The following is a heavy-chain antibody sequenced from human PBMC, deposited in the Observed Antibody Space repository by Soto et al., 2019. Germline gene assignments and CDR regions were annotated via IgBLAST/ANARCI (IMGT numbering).Heavy chain of an antibody. J-gene: IGHJ1*01. Sequence: APVKVICNSSGYTLTSYGISWVRKAPGQWLELMGWISAYNGNTNYAQKLQGRVTMTTDTSKSTAYMELRSLRSDDTAVYYCARVGSGLWGYRDFQHWGQGPLVTVS. CDR3: ARVGSGLWGYRDFQH. D-gene: IGHD3-22*01. CDR2: ISAYNGNT. V-gene: IGHV1-18*01. CDR1: GYTLTSYG.